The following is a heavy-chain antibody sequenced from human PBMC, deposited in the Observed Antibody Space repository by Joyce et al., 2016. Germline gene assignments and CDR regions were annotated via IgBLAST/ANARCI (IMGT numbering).Heavy chain of an antibody. Sequence: QVQLVQSGAEVEPPGASVKVSCKASGYNFNSFGISWVRQAPGQGLEWMGWSNVYIGNTDYAQKFQARVTMTADTSASTAYMELRNLRSDDTAVYYCVRDERSFFPSGAFDIWGQGTMVTVSS. D-gene: IGHD1-26*01. V-gene: IGHV1-18*01. CDR1: GYNFNSFG. J-gene: IGHJ3*02. CDR3: VRDERSFFPSGAFDI. CDR2: SNVYIGNT.